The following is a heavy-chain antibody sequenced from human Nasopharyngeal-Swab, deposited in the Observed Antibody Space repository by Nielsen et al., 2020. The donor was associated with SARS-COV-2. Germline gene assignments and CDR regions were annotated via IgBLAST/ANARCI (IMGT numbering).Heavy chain of an antibody. CDR2: VYTSGST. CDR1: GGSISGYF. V-gene: IGHV4-4*07. D-gene: IGHD1-1*01. Sequence: SETLSLTCSVSGGSISGYFLSWIRQPAGEGLEWIGRVYTSGSTNYNPSLKSRVTISIDMSKNQFFLELRSVTAADTAFYYCARSGTTKYGLDVWGQGTTVIVSS. CDR3: ARSGTTKYGLDV. J-gene: IGHJ6*01.